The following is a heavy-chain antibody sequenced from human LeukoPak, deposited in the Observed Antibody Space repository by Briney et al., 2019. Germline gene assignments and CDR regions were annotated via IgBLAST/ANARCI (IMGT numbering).Heavy chain of an antibody. CDR1: GFTFSSYG. CDR3: ANLLTTVTTYFDAFDI. CDR2: ISYDGSNK. Sequence: QAGGSLRLSCAASGFTFSSYGMHWVRQAPGKGLEWVAVISYDGSNKYYADSVKGRFTISRDNSKNTLYLQMNSLRAEDTAVYYCANLLTTVTTYFDAFDIWGQGTMVTVSS. D-gene: IGHD4-17*01. V-gene: IGHV3-30*18. J-gene: IGHJ3*02.